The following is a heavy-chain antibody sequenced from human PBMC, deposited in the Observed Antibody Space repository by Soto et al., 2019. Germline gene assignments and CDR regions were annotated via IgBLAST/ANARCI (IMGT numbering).Heavy chain of an antibody. CDR2: INAGNGNT. CDR1: GYTFTSYA. Sequence: QVQLVQSGAEVKKPGASVKVSCKASGYTFTSYAMHWVRQAPGQRLEWMGWINAGNGNTKYSQMFQGRVTITRDTSASPAYMELSSLRSEDTAVYYCARSYYYDSSGYSSLYYSYGMDVWGQGTTVTVSS. V-gene: IGHV1-3*01. CDR3: ARSYYYDSSGYSSLYYSYGMDV. D-gene: IGHD3-22*01. J-gene: IGHJ6*02.